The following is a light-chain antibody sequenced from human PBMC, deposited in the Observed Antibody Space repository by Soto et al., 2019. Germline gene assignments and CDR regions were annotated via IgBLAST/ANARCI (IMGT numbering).Light chain of an antibody. V-gene: IGLV1-44*01. CDR2: YDN. Sequence: QSVLTQSPSASGTPGQRVVISCSGSSSNIGRNMVNWYQQLPGTAPKLLMYYDNQRPSGVPDRFSGSRSGTSASLAISGLQSEDDADYYCAERDQSLNGELFGTGTKVTVL. CDR1: SSNIGRNM. J-gene: IGLJ1*01. CDR3: AERDQSLNGEL.